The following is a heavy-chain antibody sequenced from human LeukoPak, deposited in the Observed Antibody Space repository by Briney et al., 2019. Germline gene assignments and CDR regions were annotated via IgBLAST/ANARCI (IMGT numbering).Heavy chain of an antibody. Sequence: SETLSLTCAVYGGSFSGYYWSWIRQPPGKGLEWIGEINHSGSTNYNPSLKSRVTISVDTSKNQFSLKLSSVTAADTAVYYCARGSHYDSYGMDVWGQGTTVTVSS. V-gene: IGHV4-34*01. CDR3: ARGSHYDSYGMDV. CDR2: INHSGST. CDR1: GGSFSGYY. D-gene: IGHD3-3*01. J-gene: IGHJ6*02.